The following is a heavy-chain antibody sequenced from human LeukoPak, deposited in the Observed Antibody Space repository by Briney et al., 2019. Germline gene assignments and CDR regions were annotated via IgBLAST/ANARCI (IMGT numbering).Heavy chain of an antibody. Sequence: GGSLRLSCAASGFTFSSYSMNWVRQAPGKGLEWVSSISSSSSYIYYADSVKGRFTISRDNARNSLYLQMNSLRAEDTAVYYCARAGGLRYFDWLFDYWGQGTLVTVSS. J-gene: IGHJ4*02. CDR3: ARAGGLRYFDWLFDY. V-gene: IGHV3-21*01. CDR1: GFTFSSYS. CDR2: ISSSSSYI. D-gene: IGHD3-9*01.